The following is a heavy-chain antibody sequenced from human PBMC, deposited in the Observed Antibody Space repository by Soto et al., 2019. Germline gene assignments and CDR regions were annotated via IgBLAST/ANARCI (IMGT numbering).Heavy chain of an antibody. CDR2: ISYDGSNK. J-gene: IGHJ4*02. V-gene: IGHV3-30-3*01. CDR3: ARDYDY. CDR1: GFTFSDYA. Sequence: PGGSLRLSCAASGFTFSDYAIHWVRQAPGKGLEWVALISYDGSNKYYADSVKGRFTISRDNSKNTLYLQMNSLRGEDTAVYYCARDYDYWGQGTLVTVSS.